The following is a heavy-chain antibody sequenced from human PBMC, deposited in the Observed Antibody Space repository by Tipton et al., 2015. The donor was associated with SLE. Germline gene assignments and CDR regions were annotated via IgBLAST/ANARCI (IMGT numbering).Heavy chain of an antibody. Sequence: TLSLTCTVPGGSISSYYWSWIRQPAGKGLEWIGRIYTSGSTNYNPSLKSRVTMSVDTSKNQFSLKLSSVTAADTAVYYCARGKYQLPLYYYYYMDVWGKGTTVTVSS. CDR3: ARGKYQLPLYYYYYMDV. CDR2: IYTSGST. CDR1: GGSISSYY. V-gene: IGHV4-4*07. J-gene: IGHJ6*03. D-gene: IGHD2-2*01.